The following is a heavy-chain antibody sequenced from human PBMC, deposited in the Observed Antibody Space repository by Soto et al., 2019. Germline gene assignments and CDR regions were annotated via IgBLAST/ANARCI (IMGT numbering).Heavy chain of an antibody. D-gene: IGHD1-7*01. CDR3: ASRDPGTSVDY. Sequence: PSETLSLTCAVSGGSFSSNNWWTWVRQPPGQGLEWIGEIYRTGSTNYNPSLKSRVTISLDKSENQFSLKVTSLTAADTAVYYCASRDPGTSVDYWGQGTLVTVSS. J-gene: IGHJ4*02. CDR2: IYRTGST. V-gene: IGHV4-4*02. CDR1: GGSFSSNNW.